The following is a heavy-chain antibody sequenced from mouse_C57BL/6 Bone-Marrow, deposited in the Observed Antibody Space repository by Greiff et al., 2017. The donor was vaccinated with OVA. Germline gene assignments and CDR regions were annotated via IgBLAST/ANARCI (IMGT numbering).Heavy chain of an antibody. V-gene: IGHV3-5*01. CDR3: ARDPGGPYYAMDY. J-gene: IGHJ4*01. CDR1: GISITTGNYR. CDR2: IYYSGTI. Sequence: EVKLMESGPGLVKPSQTVFLTCTVTGISITTGNYRWSWIRQFPGNKLEWIGYIYYSGTITYNPSLTSRTTITRDTPKNQFFLEMNSLTAEDTATYYCARDPGGPYYAMDYWGQGTSVTVSS.